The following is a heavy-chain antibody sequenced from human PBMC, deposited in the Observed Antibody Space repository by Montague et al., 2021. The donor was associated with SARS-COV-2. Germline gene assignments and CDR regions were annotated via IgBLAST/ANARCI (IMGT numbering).Heavy chain of an antibody. Sequence: SETLSLTCTVSGGSISSSSYYWGWIRQPPGKGLEWIGSIYYSGSTYYXPSLKSRVTISVDTSKNQFSLKLSSVTAADTAVYYCARDGEVVGNWFDPWGQGTLVTVSS. J-gene: IGHJ5*02. CDR3: ARDGEVVGNWFDP. CDR1: GGSISSSSYY. V-gene: IGHV4-39*07. CDR2: IYYSGST. D-gene: IGHD2-2*01.